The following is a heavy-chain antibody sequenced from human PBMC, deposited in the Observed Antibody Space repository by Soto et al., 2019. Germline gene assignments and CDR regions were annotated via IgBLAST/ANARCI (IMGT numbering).Heavy chain of an antibody. CDR3: TTVEVIFYYYYYYGMDV. V-gene: IGHV3-15*07. CDR1: GFTFSNAW. J-gene: IGHJ6*02. CDR2: IKSKTDGGTT. D-gene: IGHD3-3*01. Sequence: VQLVESGGGLVKPGGSLRLSCAASGFTFSNAWMNWVRQAPGKGLEWVGRIKSKTDGGTTDYAAPVKGRFTISRDDSKNTLYLQMNSLKTEDTAVYYCTTVEVIFYYYYYYGMDVWGQGTTVTVSS.